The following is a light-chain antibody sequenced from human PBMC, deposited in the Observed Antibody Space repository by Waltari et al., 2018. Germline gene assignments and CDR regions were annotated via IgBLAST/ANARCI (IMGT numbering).Light chain of an antibody. V-gene: IGKV3-11*01. J-gene: IGKJ4*01. CDR3: QQRYSWPLT. CDR2: DVS. CDR1: QSVRPY. Sequence: EIVLTQSPATLSLSPGERATLSCWASQSVRPYLAWYQQKPGQAPRLFISDVSNRATGIPARFSGSGSGTDFTLTISSLEPEDFAIYYCQQRYSWPLTFGGGTKVEIK.